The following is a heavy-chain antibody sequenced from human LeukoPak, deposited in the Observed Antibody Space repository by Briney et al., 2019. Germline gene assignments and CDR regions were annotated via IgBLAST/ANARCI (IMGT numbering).Heavy chain of an antibody. J-gene: IGHJ4*02. CDR1: GYTFTGYY. V-gene: IGHV1-2*02. CDR3: ARVQYYYGSGSYFLFDY. CDR2: INPNSGGT. D-gene: IGHD3-10*01. Sequence: ASVKVSCKASGYTFTGYYLHWVRQAPGQGLEWMGWINPNSGGTNYAQKFQGRVTMTRDTSISTAYMELSRLRSDDTAVYYCARVQYYYGSGSYFLFDYWGQGTLVTVSS.